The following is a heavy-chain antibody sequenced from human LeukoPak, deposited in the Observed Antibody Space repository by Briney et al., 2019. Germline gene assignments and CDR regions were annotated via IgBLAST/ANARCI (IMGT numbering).Heavy chain of an antibody. J-gene: IGHJ3*02. D-gene: IGHD3-3*01. CDR2: ISSSSSYI. Sequence: GGSLRLSCAASGFTFSSYSMNWVRQAPGKGLEWVSSISSSSSYIYYADSVKGRFTISRDNAKNSLYLQMNSLRAWDTAVYYCVRGGVGRAFDIWGQGAKVTVSS. CDR3: VRGGVGRAFDI. V-gene: IGHV3-21*01. CDR1: GFTFSSYS.